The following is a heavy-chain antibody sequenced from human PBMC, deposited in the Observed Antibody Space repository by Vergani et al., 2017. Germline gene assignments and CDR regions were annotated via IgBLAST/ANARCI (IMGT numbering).Heavy chain of an antibody. V-gene: IGHV7-4-1*02. Sequence: QVQLVQSGSELKKPGASVKVSCKASGYTFGANTINWVRQAPGQGLEWMGWIDTNTGHPTYVQDFTGRFVFSLDTSVSTAYLQISSLEAEDTAVYYCARSGGGYYSWADYWGQGALVSVSP. CDR2: IDTNTGHP. CDR1: GYTFGANT. J-gene: IGHJ4*02. CDR3: ARSGGGYYSWADY. D-gene: IGHD3-3*01.